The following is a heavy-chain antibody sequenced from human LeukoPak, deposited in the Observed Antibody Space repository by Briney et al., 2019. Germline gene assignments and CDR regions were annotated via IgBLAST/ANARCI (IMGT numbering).Heavy chain of an antibody. D-gene: IGHD4-23*01. J-gene: IGHJ4*02. V-gene: IGHV3-64*01. CDR3: AREYHGGYIDS. CDR1: GFTFSAYS. CDR2: ISSNGDTT. Sequence: PGGSLRLSCAASGFTFSAYSMHWARQAPGKRLESVSAISSNGDTTYYANSVKGRFTISRDNSKSTLYLQMGSLRAEDMAVYYCAREYHGGYIDSWGQGTLVTVSS.